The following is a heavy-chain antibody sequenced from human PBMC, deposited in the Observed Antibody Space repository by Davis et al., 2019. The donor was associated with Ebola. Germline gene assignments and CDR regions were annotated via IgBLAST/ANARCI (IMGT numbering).Heavy chain of an antibody. CDR3: AKDTTNVWFDV. V-gene: IGHV3-23*01. CDR2: LGLSADT. J-gene: IGHJ3*01. CDR1: GFTFSVYY. D-gene: IGHD1-26*01. Sequence: GGSLRLSCAASGFTFSVYYMSWVRQSPGKGLEWVSTLGLSADTYYADSVKGRFTISRDNSKSTLYLQMNSLRVEDTAIYYCAKDTTNVWFDVWGPGTMVTVSS.